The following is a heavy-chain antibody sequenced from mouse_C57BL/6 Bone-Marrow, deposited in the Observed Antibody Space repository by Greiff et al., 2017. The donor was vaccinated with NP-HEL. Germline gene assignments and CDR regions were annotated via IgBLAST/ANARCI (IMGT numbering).Heavy chain of an antibody. CDR2: ISSGGSYI. V-gene: IGHV5-9-1*02. CDR1: GFTFSSYA. CDR3: TRDGSYYFDY. J-gene: IGHJ2*01. D-gene: IGHD1-1*01. Sequence: EVKLMESGEGLVKPGGSLKLSCAASGFTFSSYAMSWVRQTPEKRLEWVAYISSGGSYIYYADTVKGRFTISRDNARNTLYLQMSSLKSEATAMYYCTRDGSYYFDYWGQGTTLTVSS.